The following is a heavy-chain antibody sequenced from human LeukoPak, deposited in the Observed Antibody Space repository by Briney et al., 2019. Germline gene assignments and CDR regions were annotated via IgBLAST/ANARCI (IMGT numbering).Heavy chain of an antibody. CDR3: AKDLRPSGYSIDY. V-gene: IGHV3-9*01. Sequence: RRSLRLSCVASRFTFDDYAMHWVRQAPGKGPEWVSGISWNSGTIGYADSVKGRFSISRDNAKNSLYLQMNSLRAEDTALYYCAKDLRPSGYSIDYWGQGTLVTVSS. CDR2: ISWNSGTI. CDR1: RFTFDDYA. J-gene: IGHJ4*02. D-gene: IGHD5-12*01.